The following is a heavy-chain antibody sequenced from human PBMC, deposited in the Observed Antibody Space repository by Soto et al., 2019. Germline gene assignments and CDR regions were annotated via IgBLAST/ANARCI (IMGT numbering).Heavy chain of an antibody. D-gene: IGHD3-22*01. CDR3: ARPGGRDASGYYAGRDAPDF. J-gene: IGHJ3*01. Sequence: GESLKISCKGSGYTFTNYWIGWVRQIPWKGLEWMGIIYPSNSHTRYSPSFQGQVTISADKSISTAYLQWSSLKASDTAMYYCARPGGRDASGYYAGRDAPDFWGQGTIVAVSS. V-gene: IGHV5-51*01. CDR1: GYTFTNYW. CDR2: IYPSNSHT.